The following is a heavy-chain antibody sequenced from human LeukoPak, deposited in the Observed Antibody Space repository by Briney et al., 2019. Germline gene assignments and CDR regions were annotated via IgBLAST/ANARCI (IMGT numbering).Heavy chain of an antibody. J-gene: IGHJ4*02. CDR2: IFYSGST. CDR1: GGYISSSNYY. CDR3: ARASHDYGDYSHFDY. Sequence: SETLSLTCTVSGGYISSSNYYWVWIRQPPGKGLEWVASIFYSGSTYYNPSLKSRVTISVDTSKNQFSLKLSSVTAADTAVYYCARASHDYGDYSHFDYWGQGTLVTVSS. D-gene: IGHD4-17*01. V-gene: IGHV4-39*07.